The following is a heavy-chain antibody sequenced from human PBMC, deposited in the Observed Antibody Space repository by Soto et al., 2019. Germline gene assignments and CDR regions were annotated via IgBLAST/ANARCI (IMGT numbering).Heavy chain of an antibody. V-gene: IGHV4-61*01. J-gene: IGHJ4*02. CDR1: GGSVSSETYY. CDR3: ARDRVTTPRFYDF. Sequence: PAETLSLTCTVSGGSVSSETYYWVWIRQPPGKGLEWLGYIYFNGRTTYNPSLKSRVTMSVDTSKNQFSLGLGSVTAADTAAYYCARDRVTTPRFYDFWGQGIQVTVSS. D-gene: IGHD2-21*02. CDR2: IYFNGRT.